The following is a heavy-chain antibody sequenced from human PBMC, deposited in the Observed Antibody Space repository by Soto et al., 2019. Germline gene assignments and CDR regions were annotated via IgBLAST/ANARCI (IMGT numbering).Heavy chain of an antibody. CDR3: AREYGDYPYNWFDP. CDR2: IIPILGIA. D-gene: IGHD4-17*01. CDR1: GGTFSSYT. V-gene: IGHV1-69*08. J-gene: IGHJ5*02. Sequence: QVQLVQSGAEVKKPGSSVKVSCKASGGTFSSYTISWVRQAPGQGLEWMGRIIPILGIANYAQKFQGRVTITADKSTSTAYMELSSLRSEDTAVYYCAREYGDYPYNWFDPWGQGTLVTVSS.